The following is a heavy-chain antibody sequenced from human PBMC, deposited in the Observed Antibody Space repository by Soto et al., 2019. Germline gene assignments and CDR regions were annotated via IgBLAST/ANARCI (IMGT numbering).Heavy chain of an antibody. CDR1: GGSISSGGYY. Sequence: SETLSLTCTVSGGSISSGGYYWSWIRQHPGKGLEWIGYIYYSGSTYYNPSLKSRVTISVDTSKNQFSLKLSSVTAADTAVYYCARTRYDYGDYFADNWFDPWGQGTLVTVSS. CDR3: ARTRYDYGDYFADNWFDP. J-gene: IGHJ5*02. CDR2: IYYSGST. D-gene: IGHD4-17*01. V-gene: IGHV4-31*03.